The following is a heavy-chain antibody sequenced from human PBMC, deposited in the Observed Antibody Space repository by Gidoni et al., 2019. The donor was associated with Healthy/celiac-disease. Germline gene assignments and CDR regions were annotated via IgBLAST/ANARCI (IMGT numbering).Heavy chain of an antibody. V-gene: IGHV3-15*01. Sequence: EVQLVESGGGLVKPVGSLRLSCAASGFTFSTAWMSWVRQAPGKGLEWVGRIKSKTDGGTTDYAAPVKGRFTISRDDSKNTLYLQMNSLKTEDTAVYYCTTETSGAVLRYFDWFPVWGQGTLVTVSS. J-gene: IGHJ4*02. CDR3: TTETSGAVLRYFDWFPV. D-gene: IGHD3-9*01. CDR1: GFTFSTAW. CDR2: IKSKTDGGTT.